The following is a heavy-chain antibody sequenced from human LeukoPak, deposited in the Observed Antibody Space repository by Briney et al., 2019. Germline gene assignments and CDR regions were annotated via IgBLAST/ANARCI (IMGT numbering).Heavy chain of an antibody. Sequence: ASVKVSCKASGYTFTSYGISWVRQAPGQGLEWMGWISAYNGNTNYAQKLQGRVTMTTDTSTSTAYMELRSLRSEDTAVYYCARDYYDSSGYYYFQHWGQGTLVTVSS. CDR2: ISAYNGNT. V-gene: IGHV1-18*01. J-gene: IGHJ1*01. CDR1: GYTFTSYG. D-gene: IGHD3-22*01. CDR3: ARDYYDSSGYYYFQH.